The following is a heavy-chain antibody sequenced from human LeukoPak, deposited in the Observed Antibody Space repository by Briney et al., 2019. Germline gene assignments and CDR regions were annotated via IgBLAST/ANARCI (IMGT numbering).Heavy chain of an antibody. CDR1: GGSISSYY. J-gene: IGHJ6*02. D-gene: IGHD2-8*01. CDR2: IYYSGST. CDR3: ARGGCTNGVCYREFSYYYGMDV. V-gene: IGHV4-59*01. Sequence: SETLSLTCTVSGGSISSYYWSWIRQPPGKGLEWIGYIYYSGSTNYNPSLKSRVTISVDTSKNQFPLKLSSVTAADTAVYYCARGGCTNGVCYREFSYYYGMDVWGQGTTVTVSS.